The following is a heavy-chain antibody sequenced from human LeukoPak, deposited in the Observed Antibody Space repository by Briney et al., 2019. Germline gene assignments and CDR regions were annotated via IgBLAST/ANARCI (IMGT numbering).Heavy chain of an antibody. V-gene: IGHV4-4*09. CDR3: AGQGVGATFRAFDI. J-gene: IGHJ3*02. CDR2: IYTSGST. CDR1: GGSLSSYY. D-gene: IGHD1-26*01. Sequence: SETLSLTCTVSGGSLSSYYWSWIRQPPGKGREWIGYIYTSGSTNHNPSLKSRVTIEVDTSKNQFSLKPSSVTAADTAVYYCAGQGVGATFRAFDIWGQGTMVTVSS.